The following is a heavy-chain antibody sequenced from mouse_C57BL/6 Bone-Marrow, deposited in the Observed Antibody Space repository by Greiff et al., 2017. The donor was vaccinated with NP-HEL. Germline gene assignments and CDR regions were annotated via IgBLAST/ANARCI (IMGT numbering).Heavy chain of an antibody. CDR3: TPGFSTTVVAP. Sequence: EVQLQQSGAELVRPGASVKLSCTASGFNIKDDYMHWVKQRPEQGLEWIGWIDPENGDTEYASKFQGKATITADTSSNTAYLQLSSLTSEDTAVYYCTPGFSTTVVAPWGQGTSVTVSA. V-gene: IGHV14-4*01. CDR1: GFNIKDDY. D-gene: IGHD1-1*01. CDR2: IDPENGDT. J-gene: IGHJ4*01.